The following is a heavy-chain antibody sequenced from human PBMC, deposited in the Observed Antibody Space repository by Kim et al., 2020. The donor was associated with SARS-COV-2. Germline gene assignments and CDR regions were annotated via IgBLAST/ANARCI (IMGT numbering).Heavy chain of an antibody. CDR3: ARIGLRGSGSSNWFDP. D-gene: IGHD3-10*01. V-gene: IGHV1-3*01. J-gene: IGHJ5*02. CDR2: INAGNGNT. Sequence: ASVKVSCKASGYTFTSYAMHWVRQAPGQRLEWMGWINAGNGNTKYSQKFQGRVTITRDTSASTAYMELSSLRSEDTAVYYCARIGLRGSGSSNWFDPWGQGTLVTVSS. CDR1: GYTFTSYA.